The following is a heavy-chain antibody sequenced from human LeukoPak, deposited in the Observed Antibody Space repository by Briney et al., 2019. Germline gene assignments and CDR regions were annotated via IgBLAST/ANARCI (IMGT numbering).Heavy chain of an antibody. V-gene: IGHV3-23*01. J-gene: IGHJ4*02. CDR2: VSGSGGST. CDR3: AKSDDSSGYYYGIVY. CDR1: GFTFSSYA. D-gene: IGHD3-22*01. Sequence: PGGSLRLSCAASGFTFSSYAMNWVRQAPGKGLEWVSAVSGSGGSTYYADSVKGRFTISRDNSKNTLYLQMNSLRAEDTAVYNCAKSDDSSGYYYGIVYWGQGTLVTVSS.